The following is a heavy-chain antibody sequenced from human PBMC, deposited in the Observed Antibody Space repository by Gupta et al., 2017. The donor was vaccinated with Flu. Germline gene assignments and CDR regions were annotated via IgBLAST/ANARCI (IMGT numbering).Heavy chain of an antibody. D-gene: IGHD6-19*01. J-gene: IGHJ4*02. V-gene: IGHV3-13*01. CDR3: VRGGTSGIGVAGSVEF. Sequence: GDTFYPGSVQGRFAISRDNANNSLFLQMSDLRAGDTAVYYCVRGGTSGIGVAGSVEFWGQGTLVTVSS. CDR2: GDT.